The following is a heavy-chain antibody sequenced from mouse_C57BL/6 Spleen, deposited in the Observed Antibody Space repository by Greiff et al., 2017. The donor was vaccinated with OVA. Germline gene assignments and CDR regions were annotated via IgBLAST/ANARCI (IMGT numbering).Heavy chain of an antibody. J-gene: IGHJ4*01. CDR2: ISSGGDYI. CDR1: GFTFSSYA. Sequence: EVQVVESGEGLVKPGGSLKLSCAASGFTFSSYAMSWVRQTPEKRLEWVAYISSGGDYIYYADTVKGRFTISRDNARNTLYLQMSSLKSEDTAMYYCTRDHGGYAMDYWGQGTSVTVSS. V-gene: IGHV5-9-1*02. CDR3: TRDHGGYAMDY.